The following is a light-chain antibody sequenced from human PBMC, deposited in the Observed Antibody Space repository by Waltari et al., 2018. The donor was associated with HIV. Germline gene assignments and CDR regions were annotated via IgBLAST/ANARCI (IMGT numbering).Light chain of an antibody. V-gene: IGLV2-8*01. CDR3: SSYAGNYNLV. J-gene: IGLJ3*02. CDR2: EVY. Sequence: QSALTQPPSASGPPGQSVTISCTGSTSDIGGYDFVSWFQQPPGKAPKLVIYEVYKRPSGVPDRFSGSKSGNTASLTVSGLQAEDEAYYHCSSYAGNYNLVFGGGTKLTVL. CDR1: TSDIGGYDF.